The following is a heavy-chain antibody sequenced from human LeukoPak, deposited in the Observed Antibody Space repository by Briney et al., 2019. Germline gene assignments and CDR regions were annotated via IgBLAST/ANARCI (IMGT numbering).Heavy chain of an antibody. D-gene: IGHD1-26*01. Sequence: SETLSLTWTVSGGSISSYYWSWIRQPPGKGLEWIGYIYYRGSTNYNPSLKSRVTISVDTSKNQFSLKLSSVTAADTAVYYCARNSGSYPYYMDVWGRGTTVTVSS. CDR1: GGSISSYY. CDR3: ARNSGSYPYYMDV. CDR2: IYYRGST. V-gene: IGHV4-59*01. J-gene: IGHJ6*03.